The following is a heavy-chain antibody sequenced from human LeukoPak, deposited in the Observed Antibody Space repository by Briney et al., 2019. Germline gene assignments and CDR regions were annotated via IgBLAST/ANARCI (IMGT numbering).Heavy chain of an antibody. CDR2: INPNSGGT. CDR3: ARARGYSYALIDY. J-gene: IGHJ4*02. CDR1: GYTFTGYY. V-gene: IGHV1-2*02. D-gene: IGHD5-18*01. Sequence: GASVKVSYKASGYTFTGYYMHWVRQAPGQGLEWMGWINPNSGGTNYAQKFQGRVTMTRDTSISTAYMELSRLRSDDTAVYYCARARGYSYALIDYWGQGTLVTVSS.